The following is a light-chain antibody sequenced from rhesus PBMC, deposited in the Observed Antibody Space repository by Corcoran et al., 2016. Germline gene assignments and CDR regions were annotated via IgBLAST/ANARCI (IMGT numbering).Light chain of an antibody. J-gene: IGKJ4*01. CDR2: GAS. CDR1: QSVSSS. CDR3: QQGYCWPLT. V-gene: IGKV3-24*03. Sequence: EIVMTQSPATLSMSPGERATISCRASQSVSSSLAWYQQKPGQAPKLLSYGASSRATGIPDRFSGCGSGTEFTLTIRSLVPEDVGVYYCQQGYCWPLTFAGATKVELK.